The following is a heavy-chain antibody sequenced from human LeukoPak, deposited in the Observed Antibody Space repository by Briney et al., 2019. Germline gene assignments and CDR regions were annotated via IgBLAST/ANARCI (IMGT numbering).Heavy chain of an antibody. Sequence: GASVKVSCKASGYTFTGYYMHWVRQAPGQGLEWMGWINPNSGGANYAQKFQGRVTMTRDTSISTAYMELSRLRSGDTAVDYCARGLEWLRLSAFDIWGQGTMVAVSS. CDR2: INPNSGGA. J-gene: IGHJ3*02. CDR1: GYTFTGYY. D-gene: IGHD5-12*01. V-gene: IGHV1-2*02. CDR3: ARGLEWLRLSAFDI.